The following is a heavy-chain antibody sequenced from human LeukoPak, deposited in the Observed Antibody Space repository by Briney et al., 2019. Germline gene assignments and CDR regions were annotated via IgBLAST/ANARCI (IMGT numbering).Heavy chain of an antibody. D-gene: IGHD6-19*01. CDR2: IRGRGDTT. V-gene: IGHV3-23*01. CDR3: ARQPDDFSGWNNGQDFFDY. J-gene: IGHJ4*02. Sequence: GGSLRLSCAASGFTFSSYVMSWVRQAPGKGLEWVSGIRGRGDTTYYADPVRGRFTISRDNSKNTLYLQMSSLRADDTAVYYCARQPDDFSGWNNGQDFFDYWGQGTLVTVSS. CDR1: GFTFSSYV.